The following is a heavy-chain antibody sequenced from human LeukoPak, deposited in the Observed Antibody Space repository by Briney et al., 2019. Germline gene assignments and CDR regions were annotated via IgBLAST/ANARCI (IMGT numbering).Heavy chain of an antibody. J-gene: IGHJ4*02. CDR3: ASFTEIGYYDSSGSPSRGADY. V-gene: IGHV4-34*01. D-gene: IGHD3-22*01. CDR1: GGSFSGYY. CDR2: SNHSGST. Sequence: RSGALSLTGAGYGGSFSGYYWSGIRPRPGKGLEGIGESNHSGSTNYNPSLKSRVTISVATSKNQFSLKLSSVTAADTAVYYCASFTEIGYYDSSGSPSRGADYWGQGTLVTVSS.